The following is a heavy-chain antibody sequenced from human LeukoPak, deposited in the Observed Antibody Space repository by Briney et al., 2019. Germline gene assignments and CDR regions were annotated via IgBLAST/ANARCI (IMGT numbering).Heavy chain of an antibody. V-gene: IGHV3-7*01. Sequence: GGSLRLSCAASGFTFSNYWMSWVRQAPGKGLEWVANIKQDGSEKYYVDSAKGRFTISRDNAKNSLYLQMNSLRVEDTAVYYCARRGGYDPPDYWGQGTLVTVSS. D-gene: IGHD5-12*01. J-gene: IGHJ4*02. CDR1: GFTFSNYW. CDR3: ARRGGYDPPDY. CDR2: IKQDGSEK.